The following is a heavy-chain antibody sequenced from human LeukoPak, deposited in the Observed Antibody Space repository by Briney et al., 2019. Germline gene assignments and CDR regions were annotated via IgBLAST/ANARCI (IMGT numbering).Heavy chain of an antibody. Sequence: AVSLRLSCAASGFTFSSYWMRWVRQAPGKGLEWVANIKQDGCEKYCMDSVKGRFTISRDDDKNRLYLQMNGVRAEDTAVYYCARDSMTYDYVWGSYRFDYWGQGTLVTVCS. V-gene: IGHV3-7*04. CDR3: ARDSMTYDYVWGSYRFDY. J-gene: IGHJ4*02. CDR2: IKQDGCEK. D-gene: IGHD3-16*02. CDR1: GFTFSSYW.